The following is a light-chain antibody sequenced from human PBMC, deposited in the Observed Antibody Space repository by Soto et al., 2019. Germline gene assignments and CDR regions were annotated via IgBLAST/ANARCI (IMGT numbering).Light chain of an antibody. V-gene: IGKV3-11*01. CDR1: QGVGSY. Sequence: EIVLTQSPATLSLSPGERATLSCRASQGVGSYLAWYQQKCGQAPRLLIYDASKRATGIPAKFSGSGSGTDFTLTISSLEPEDFAVYYCQQRSKWPYTFGQGMKLEIK. CDR3: QQRSKWPYT. CDR2: DAS. J-gene: IGKJ2*01.